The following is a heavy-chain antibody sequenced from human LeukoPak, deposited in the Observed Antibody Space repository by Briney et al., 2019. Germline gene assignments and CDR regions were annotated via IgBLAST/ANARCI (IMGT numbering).Heavy chain of an antibody. D-gene: IGHD2-2*02. V-gene: IGHV4-34*01. Sequence: PSETLSLTCAVYGGSFSGYYWSWIRQPPGKGLEWTGEINHSGSTNYNPSLKSRVTISVDTSKNQFSLKLSSVTAADTAVYYCARGRVVVPAAILPYFDYWGQGTLVTVSS. CDR1: GGSFSGYY. CDR2: INHSGST. J-gene: IGHJ4*02. CDR3: ARGRVVVPAAILPYFDY.